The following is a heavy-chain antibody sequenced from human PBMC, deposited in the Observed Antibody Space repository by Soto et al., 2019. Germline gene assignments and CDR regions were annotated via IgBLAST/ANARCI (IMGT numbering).Heavy chain of an antibody. CDR1: GGTFSSYT. V-gene: IGHV1-69*01. CDR3: AKDLLDYYGSGSSPFY. Sequence: QVQLVQSGAEVKKPGSSVMLSCKASGGTFSSYTINWARQAPGQGLEWMGGIIPIFNTVTYAQKFQGRVTITADESTSTAYMEVSSLRSEDTAVYYCAKDLLDYYGSGSSPFYWGQGTLVTVSS. D-gene: IGHD3-10*01. CDR2: IIPIFNTV. J-gene: IGHJ4*02.